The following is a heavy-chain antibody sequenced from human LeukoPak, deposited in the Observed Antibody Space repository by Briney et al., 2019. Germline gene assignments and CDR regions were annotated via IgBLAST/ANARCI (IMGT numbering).Heavy chain of an antibody. CDR1: GFTFTNGA. CDR2: VSVSGDTT. Sequence: GGSLRLSCAAPGFTFTNGAMGWGRQGPGKGLEWISVVSVSGDTTYYAESVKGRFTISRDNSKNTLYLQMNSLRGDDTAVYYCSKLEGVVGARHFAYWGQGTQVTVSS. J-gene: IGHJ4*02. D-gene: IGHD1-26*01. CDR3: SKLEGVVGARHFAY. V-gene: IGHV3-23*01.